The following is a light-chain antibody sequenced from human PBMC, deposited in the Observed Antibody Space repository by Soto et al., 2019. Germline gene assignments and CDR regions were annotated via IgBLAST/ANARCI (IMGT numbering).Light chain of an antibody. Sequence: EIVLTQSPGTLSLSPGERATLCCRSSQSVSSGYLAWYQQKPGQAPRLLIFRAFNRATGIPDRFSGSGSGTDFTLTISRLEPEDFAVYYCQQYVASPPSWTFGQGTKVEIK. CDR3: QQYVASPPSWT. J-gene: IGKJ1*01. CDR1: QSVSSGY. CDR2: RAF. V-gene: IGKV3-20*01.